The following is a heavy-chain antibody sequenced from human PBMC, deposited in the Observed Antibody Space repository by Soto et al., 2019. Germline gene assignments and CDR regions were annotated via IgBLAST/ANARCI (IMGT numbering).Heavy chain of an antibody. J-gene: IGHJ6*02. Sequence: QVQLVQSASEVMKPGASVKVSCKASGYTFIRYGITWVRQAPGQRLEWMGWISPYNDQTIYAQKLQGRVTMTADTSTRTVYMQLRSLKSDDTAVYYCASGGYYDNAWGKLSHYGLDVWGQGTSVTVSS. D-gene: IGHD3-16*01. CDR3: ASGGYYDNAWGKLSHYGLDV. CDR2: ISPYNDQT. V-gene: IGHV1-18*01. CDR1: GYTFIRYG.